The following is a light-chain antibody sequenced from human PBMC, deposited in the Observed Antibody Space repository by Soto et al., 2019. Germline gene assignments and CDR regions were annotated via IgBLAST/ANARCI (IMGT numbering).Light chain of an antibody. CDR1: KSVSSN. Sequence: DIVMPPSPATLSVPPRKRAALYCKASKSVSSNLAWYQQKPGQAPRLLIYGASTRATGIPARFSGSGSGTEFTLTTSSLQPDDFAAYYCQQYNSFPWTFGQGTKV. J-gene: IGKJ1*01. V-gene: IGKV3-15*01. CDR3: QQYNSFPWT. CDR2: GAS.